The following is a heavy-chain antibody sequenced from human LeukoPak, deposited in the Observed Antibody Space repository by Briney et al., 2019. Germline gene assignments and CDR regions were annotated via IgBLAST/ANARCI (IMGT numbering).Heavy chain of an antibody. CDR3: AKGTYYDFWSGYYYYYYYMDV. CDR1: GFTFDDYA. Sequence: GGSLRLSCAASGFTFDDYAMHWVRQAPGKGLEWVSLISGDGGSTYYADSVKGRFTISRDNSKNSLYLRMNSLRTEDTALYYCAKGTYYDFWSGYYYYYYYMDVWGKGTTVTVSS. J-gene: IGHJ6*03. D-gene: IGHD3-3*01. V-gene: IGHV3-43*02. CDR2: ISGDGGST.